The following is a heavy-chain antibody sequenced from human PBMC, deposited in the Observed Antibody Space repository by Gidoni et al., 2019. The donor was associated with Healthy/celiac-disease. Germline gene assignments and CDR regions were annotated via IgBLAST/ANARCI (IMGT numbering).Heavy chain of an antibody. V-gene: IGHV4-31*03. Sequence: QVQLQESGPGLVKPSQTLSLTCTVPGGSIRRGGYYWSWIRQHPGKGLEWIGYIYYSGSTYYNPSLKSRVTISVDTSKNQFSLKLSSVTAADTAVYYCARLQGCSGGSCFEPHFDYWGQGTLVTVSS. D-gene: IGHD2-15*01. CDR1: GGSIRRGGYY. CDR3: ARLQGCSGGSCFEPHFDY. J-gene: IGHJ4*02. CDR2: IYYSGST.